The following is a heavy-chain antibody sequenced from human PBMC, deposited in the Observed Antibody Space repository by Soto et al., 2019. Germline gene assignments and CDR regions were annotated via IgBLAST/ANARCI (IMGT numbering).Heavy chain of an antibody. J-gene: IGHJ6*02. D-gene: IGHD1-1*01. CDR2: ISYDGSNK. V-gene: IGHV3-30-3*01. CDR3: ARGELETADMYYYYGMDV. CDR1: GFTFSIYA. Sequence: PGGSLRLSCAASGFTFSIYAMHWVRHAPGKGLEWVAVISYDGSNKYYADSVKGRFTISRDNSKNTLYLQMNSLRAEDTAVYYCARGELETADMYYYYGMDVWGQGTTVTVSS.